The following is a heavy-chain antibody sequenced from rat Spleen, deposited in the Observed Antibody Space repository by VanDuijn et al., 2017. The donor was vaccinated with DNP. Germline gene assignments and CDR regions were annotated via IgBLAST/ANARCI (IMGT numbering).Heavy chain of an antibody. D-gene: IGHD1-11*01. Sequence: EVQLQESGPGLVKPSQSLSLTCSVAIYSITSNFWAWIRKFPGNKMEWMGYISYSGYTGYNPSLKSRISIARDTSRNHFFLQLNSVTTEDTATYYCARLEFGGYTYYFDYWGQGVMVTVSS. CDR1: IYSITSNF. V-gene: IGHV3-1*01. J-gene: IGHJ2*01. CDR3: ARLEFGGYTYYFDY. CDR2: ISYSGYT.